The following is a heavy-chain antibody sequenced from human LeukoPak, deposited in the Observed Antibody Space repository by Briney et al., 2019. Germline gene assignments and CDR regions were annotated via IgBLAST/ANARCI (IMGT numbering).Heavy chain of an antibody. D-gene: IGHD3-10*01. V-gene: IGHV3-23*01. J-gene: IGHJ4*02. CDR1: GFTFSTYG. CDR3: AKRGPGSPQSGKYYFDY. CDR2: ISGRADLT. Sequence: GGSLRLSCAASGFTFSTYGITWVRQAPGKGLEWVSAISGRADLTFYADSVKGRFTISRDNSKNTLYLQMNSLRAEDTAVYYCAKRGPGSPQSGKYYFDYWGQGTLVTVSS.